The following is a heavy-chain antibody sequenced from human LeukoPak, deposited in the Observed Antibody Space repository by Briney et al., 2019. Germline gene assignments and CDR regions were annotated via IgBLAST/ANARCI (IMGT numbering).Heavy chain of an antibody. D-gene: IGHD3-10*01. CDR2: ISGSGGST. V-gene: IGHV3-23*01. CDR3: AKDHPEDYGSGSLYDY. CDR1: GFTFSSYA. J-gene: IGHJ4*02. Sequence: GGSLRLSCAASGFTFSSYAMSWVRQAQGKGLEWVSAISGSGGSTYYADPVKGRFTISRDNSKNTLYLQMNSLRAEDTAVYYCAKDHPEDYGSGSLYDYWGQGTLVTVSS.